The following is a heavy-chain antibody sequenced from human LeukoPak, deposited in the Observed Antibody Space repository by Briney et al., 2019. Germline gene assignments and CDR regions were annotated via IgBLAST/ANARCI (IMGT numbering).Heavy chain of an antibody. CDR1: GFTFSSYA. D-gene: IGHD3-3*01. J-gene: IGHJ6*02. CDR3: ARDIPTYYDFWSGMYGMDV. Sequence: GGSLRLSCAASGFTFSSYAMHWVRQAPGKGLEWVAVISYDGSNKYYAVSVKGRFTISRDNSKNTLYLQMNSLRAEDTAVYYCARDIPTYYDFWSGMYGMDVWGQGTTVTVSS. CDR2: ISYDGSNK. V-gene: IGHV3-30-3*01.